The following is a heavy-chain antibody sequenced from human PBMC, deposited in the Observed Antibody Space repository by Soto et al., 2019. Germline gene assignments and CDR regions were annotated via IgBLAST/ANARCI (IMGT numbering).Heavy chain of an antibody. CDR1: GFTFSSYA. Sequence: PGGSLRLSCAASGFTFSSYAMHWVRQAPGKGLEWVAVISYDGSNKYYADSVKGRFTISRDNSKSTLYLQMNSLRAEDTAVYYCAREPAVAFRDGYNYFDYWGQGTLVTVSS. D-gene: IGHD5-12*01. CDR3: AREPAVAFRDGYNYFDY. CDR2: ISYDGSNK. V-gene: IGHV3-30-3*01. J-gene: IGHJ4*02.